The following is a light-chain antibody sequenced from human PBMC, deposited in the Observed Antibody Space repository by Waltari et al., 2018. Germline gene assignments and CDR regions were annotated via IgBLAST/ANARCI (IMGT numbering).Light chain of an antibody. Sequence: AIRMTQSPASLSASTGDRVTISCRASQGVSTYLAWYQQKPGKAPSLLIYASSTLESGVPSKFSGSGSGTDFTLTISSLQAEDVAVYYCQQYYSTCQFGQGTKVEIK. CDR2: ASS. J-gene: IGKJ1*01. CDR1: QGVSTY. V-gene: IGKV1-8*01. CDR3: QQYYSTCQ.